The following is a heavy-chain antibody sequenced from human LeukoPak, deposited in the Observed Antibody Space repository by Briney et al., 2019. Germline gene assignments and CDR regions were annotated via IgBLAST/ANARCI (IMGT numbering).Heavy chain of an antibody. J-gene: IGHJ6*03. CDR3: ARGRDIVVVPSTEGDYMDV. CDR1: GGSISSYY. V-gene: IGHV4-4*07. Sequence: PSETLSLTCTVSGGSISSYYWSWIRQPAGKGLEWIGRIYTSGSTNYNPSLKSRVTMSVDTSKNQFSLKLSSVTAADTAVYYCARGRDIVVVPSTEGDYMDVWGKGTTVTVSS. CDR2: IYTSGST. D-gene: IGHD2-2*01.